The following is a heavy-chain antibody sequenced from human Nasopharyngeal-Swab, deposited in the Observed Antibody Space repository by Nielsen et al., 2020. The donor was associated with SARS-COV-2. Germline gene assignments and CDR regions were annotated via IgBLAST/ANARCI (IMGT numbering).Heavy chain of an antibody. J-gene: IGHJ4*02. Sequence: GESLKISCSASGFTFISYAMHWVRQAPGKGLEYVSAVTSDGGSTYYADSVKGRFTISRDNSKNTLYLQMSSLTLEDTAVYYCVKGGRGSGSYYPVDYWGQGTLVTVSS. V-gene: IGHV3-64D*06. CDR3: VKGGRGSGSYYPVDY. CDR1: GFTFISYA. D-gene: IGHD1-26*01. CDR2: VTSDGGST.